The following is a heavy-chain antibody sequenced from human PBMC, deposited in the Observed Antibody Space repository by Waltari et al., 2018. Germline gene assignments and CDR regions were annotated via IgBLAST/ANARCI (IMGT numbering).Heavy chain of an antibody. CDR2: ISSNGESI. CDR1: GFTFSSYA. Sequence: EEQLVESGGGLVQSGGSLRLSCAASGFTFSSYAMHWFRQAPGKGLEYVSAISSNGESIYYAASVKGRFTISRDNSKNTVFLQMGGLRPEDKGVYYCARDGNRITVFGVMYYYYMDVWGKGTTVT. V-gene: IGHV3-64*07. CDR3: ARDGNRITVFGVMYYYYMDV. J-gene: IGHJ6*03. D-gene: IGHD3-3*01.